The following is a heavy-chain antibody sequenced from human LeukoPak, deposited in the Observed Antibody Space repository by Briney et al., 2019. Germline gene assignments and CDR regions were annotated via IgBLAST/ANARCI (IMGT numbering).Heavy chain of an antibody. Sequence: ASVKVSCMASGYTFTSYGISWVRQAPGQGLEWMGWISAYNGNTNYAQKLQGRVTMTTDTSTSTAYMELRSLRSDDTAVYYCARAPIKYYDILTGFDYWGQGTLVTVSS. CDR3: ARAPIKYYDILTGFDY. J-gene: IGHJ4*02. CDR1: GYTFTSYG. D-gene: IGHD3-9*01. CDR2: ISAYNGNT. V-gene: IGHV1-18*01.